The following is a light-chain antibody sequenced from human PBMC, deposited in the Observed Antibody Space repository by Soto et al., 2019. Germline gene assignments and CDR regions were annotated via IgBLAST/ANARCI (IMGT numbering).Light chain of an antibody. CDR1: QSFSSTY. CDR2: GAS. V-gene: IGKV3-20*01. Sequence: EIVLRQSPGTLSLSPGESATLSCRASQSFSSTYLAWYQQKPGQAPRLLIYGASSRATGIPDRFSGSGSGTDFTLTVSRLEPEDFAVYYCQQYGRSPPFTFGPGTKVDI. J-gene: IGKJ3*01. CDR3: QQYGRSPPFT.